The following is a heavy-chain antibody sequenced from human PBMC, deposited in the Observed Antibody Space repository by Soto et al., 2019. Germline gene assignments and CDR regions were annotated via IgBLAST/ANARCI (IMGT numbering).Heavy chain of an antibody. CDR1: GSSISSSNW. Sequence: PSETLSLTSAVSGSSISSSNWWSWVRQPPGKGLEWIGEIYHSGSTNYNPSLKSRVTISVDKSKNQFSLKLSSVTAADTAVYYCARVVATIYYYGMDVWGQGTTVTV. D-gene: IGHD5-12*01. CDR2: IYHSGST. V-gene: IGHV4-4*02. J-gene: IGHJ6*02. CDR3: ARVVATIYYYGMDV.